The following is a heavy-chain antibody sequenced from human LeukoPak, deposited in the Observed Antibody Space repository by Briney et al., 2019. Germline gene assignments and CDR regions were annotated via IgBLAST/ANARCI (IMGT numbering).Heavy chain of an antibody. V-gene: IGHV3-21*01. J-gene: IGHJ4*02. D-gene: IGHD3-22*01. CDR1: GFTFSNAW. CDR2: ISSSSSYI. Sequence: PGGSLRLSCAASGFTFSNAWMSWVRQAPGKGLEWVSSISSSSSYIYYADSVKGRFTISRDNAKNSLYLQMNSLRAEDTAVYYCASSYLDDYYDSSGSPLDYWGQGTLVTVSS. CDR3: ASSYLDDYYDSSGSPLDY.